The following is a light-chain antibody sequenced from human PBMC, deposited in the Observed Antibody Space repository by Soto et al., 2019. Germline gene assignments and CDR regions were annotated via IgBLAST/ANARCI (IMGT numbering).Light chain of an antibody. CDR1: SSDVGGYNY. CDR2: EVS. CDR3: SSYAGSTFYV. J-gene: IGLJ1*01. Sequence: QSVLTQPPSASGSPGQSVTISCTGTSSDVGGYNYVSWYQQHPGKAPKLMIYEVSKRPSGVPDRFSGSKSGNTASLTVSGLQAEDEADYYCSSYAGSTFYVFGTGTKLTV. V-gene: IGLV2-8*01.